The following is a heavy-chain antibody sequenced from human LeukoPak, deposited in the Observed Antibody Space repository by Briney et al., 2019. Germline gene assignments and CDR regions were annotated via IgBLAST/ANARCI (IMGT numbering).Heavy chain of an antibody. D-gene: IGHD5-18*01. J-gene: IGHJ4*02. CDR1: GYSFTTYW. V-gene: IGHV5-51*01. CDR3: ARQTAMGRSGDY. CDR2: IDPSDSET. Sequence: GESLKISCKASGYSFTTYWIGWVRQMPGKGLEWMGIIDPSDSETRYTPSFQGQVTISVDKSLTTADLQWNSLKASDTAMYYCARQTAMGRSGDYWGQGTLVTVSS.